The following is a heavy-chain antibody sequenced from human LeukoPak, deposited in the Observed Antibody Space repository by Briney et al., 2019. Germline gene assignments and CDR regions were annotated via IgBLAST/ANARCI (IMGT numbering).Heavy chain of an antibody. D-gene: IGHD6-13*01. J-gene: IGHJ4*02. CDR2: ISYDGSNK. CDR3: AKGGSSSWYAAIDY. Sequence: PGGSLRLSCAASGFTFSSYGMHWVRQAPGKGLEWVAVISYDGSNKYYADSVKGRFTISRDNSKNTLYLQMNSLRAEDTAVYYCAKGGSSSWYAAIDYWGQGTLVTVSS. CDR1: GFTFSSYG. V-gene: IGHV3-30*18.